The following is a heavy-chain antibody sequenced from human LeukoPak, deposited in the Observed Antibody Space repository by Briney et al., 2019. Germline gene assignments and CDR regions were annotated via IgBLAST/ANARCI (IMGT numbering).Heavy chain of an antibody. Sequence: SETLSLTCAVSGGSVSIYYWTWFRQSPGMGLEWIGYTSYSGSTNYNPSLKSRVTISVDTSKNQFSLKLSSVTAADTAVYYCRASGWYSSFDYWGQGTLVTVSS. D-gene: IGHD6-19*01. J-gene: IGHJ4*02. CDR2: TSYSGST. CDR1: GGSVSIYY. V-gene: IGHV4-59*08. CDR3: RASGWYSSFDY.